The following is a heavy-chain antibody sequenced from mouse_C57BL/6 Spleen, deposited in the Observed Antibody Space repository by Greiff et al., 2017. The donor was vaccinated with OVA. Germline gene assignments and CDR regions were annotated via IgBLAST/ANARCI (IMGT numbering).Heavy chain of an antibody. CDR1: GFTFSDYG. CDR3: ARNDYEWYFDV. CDR2: ISSGSSTI. J-gene: IGHJ1*03. Sequence: EVQLQQSGGGLVKPGGSLKLSCAASGFTFSDYGMHWVRQAPEKGLEWVAYISSGSSTIYYADTVKGRFTISRDNAKNTLFLQMTSLRSEDTAMYYCARNDYEWYFDVWGTGTTVTVSS. V-gene: IGHV5-17*01. D-gene: IGHD2-4*01.